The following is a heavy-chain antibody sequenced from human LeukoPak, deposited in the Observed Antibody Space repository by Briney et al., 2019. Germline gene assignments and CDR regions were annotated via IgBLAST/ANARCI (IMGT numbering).Heavy chain of an antibody. J-gene: IGHJ4*02. D-gene: IGHD6-19*01. CDR3: ARAPVEQWLVRPPDY. CDR1: GFTFSSYS. Sequence: PGGSLRLSCAASGFTFSSYSMNWVRQAPGKGLEWVSSISSSSYMYYADSVKGRFTISRDNAKNSLYLQMNSLRAEDTAVYYCARAPVEQWLVRPPDYWGQGTLVTASS. V-gene: IGHV3-21*01. CDR2: ISSSSYM.